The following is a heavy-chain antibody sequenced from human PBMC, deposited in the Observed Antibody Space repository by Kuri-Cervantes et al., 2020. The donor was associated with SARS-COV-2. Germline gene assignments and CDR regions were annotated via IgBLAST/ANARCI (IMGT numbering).Heavy chain of an antibody. Sequence: SETLSLTCTVSGGSISSYYWSWIRQPAGKGLEWIGRIYTSGSTNYNPSLKSRVTMSVDTSKNQFSLKLSSVTAADTAVYYCAQDVSSSWPGSNYYGMDVWGQGTTVTVSS. J-gene: IGHJ6*02. V-gene: IGHV4-4*07. CDR3: AQDVSSSWPGSNYYGMDV. D-gene: IGHD6-13*01. CDR1: GGSISSYY. CDR2: IYTSGST.